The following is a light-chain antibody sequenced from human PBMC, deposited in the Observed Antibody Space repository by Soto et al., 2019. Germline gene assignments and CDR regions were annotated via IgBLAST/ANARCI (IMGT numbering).Light chain of an antibody. V-gene: IGKV1-5*01. CDR1: QSLNTR. J-gene: IGKJ1*01. CDR3: QQYKSYST. CDR2: DAS. Sequence: DMQLTQSPSTLSASVVDRVTLTCRASQSLNTRLAWYQQRPGKAPKLLIYDASTLESGVPSRFSGGGSGTEFTLTINNPQPDDLATYICQQYKSYSTFGRGTKVDIK.